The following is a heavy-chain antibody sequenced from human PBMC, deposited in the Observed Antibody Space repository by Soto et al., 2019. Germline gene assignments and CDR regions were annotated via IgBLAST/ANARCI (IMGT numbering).Heavy chain of an antibody. D-gene: IGHD3-22*01. CDR3: ARHPTVTSRYYDSSGYY. Sequence: SETLSLTCTVSGGSISSYYWSWIRQPPGKGLEWIGYIYYSGSTNYNPSLKSRVTISVDTSKNQFSLKLSSVTAADTAVYYCARHPTVTSRYYDSSGYYWGQGTLVTVSS. CDR1: GGSISSYY. J-gene: IGHJ4*02. V-gene: IGHV4-59*08. CDR2: IYYSGST.